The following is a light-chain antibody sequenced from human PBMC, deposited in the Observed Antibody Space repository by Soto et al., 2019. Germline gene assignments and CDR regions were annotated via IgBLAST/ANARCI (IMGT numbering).Light chain of an antibody. CDR3: QQYASAPYS. Sequence: DIVLTQSPGTLYLSPGERATLSCRASPSVSSRFLAWYQQNHGQALRLLMYGASSRATGIPDRFSGTGSGTDLTLTIIRQGPEDFAVYFCQQYASAPYSFGLGTKLETK. J-gene: IGKJ2*01. V-gene: IGKV3-20*01. CDR1: PSVSSRF. CDR2: GAS.